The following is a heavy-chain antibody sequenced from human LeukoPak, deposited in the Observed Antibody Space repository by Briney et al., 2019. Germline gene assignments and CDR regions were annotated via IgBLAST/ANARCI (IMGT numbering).Heavy chain of an antibody. CDR1: GYTFTGYY. Sequence: VASVKVSCKASGYTFTGYYMHWVRQAPGQGLEWMGWINPNSGGTNYAQKFQGRVTMTRDTSISTAYMELSRLRSDDTAVYYCARDRDDSSGYYRETLFDYWGQGTLVTVSS. J-gene: IGHJ4*02. V-gene: IGHV1-2*02. CDR2: INPNSGGT. CDR3: ARDRDDSSGYYRETLFDY. D-gene: IGHD3-22*01.